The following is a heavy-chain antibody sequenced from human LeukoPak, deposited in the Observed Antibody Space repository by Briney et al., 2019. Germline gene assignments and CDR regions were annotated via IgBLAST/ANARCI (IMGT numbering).Heavy chain of an antibody. D-gene: IGHD6-19*01. CDR1: GFTFSSYG. J-gene: IGHJ4*02. CDR2: ISYDGSNK. Sequence: GRSLRLSCAASGFTFSSYGMHWVRQAPGKGLEWVAVISYDGSNKYYADSVKGRFTISRDNSKNTLYLQMNSLRAEDTALYYCAKDYRSTIAVAGLAFDYWGQGTLVTVSS. V-gene: IGHV3-30*18. CDR3: AKDYRSTIAVAGLAFDY.